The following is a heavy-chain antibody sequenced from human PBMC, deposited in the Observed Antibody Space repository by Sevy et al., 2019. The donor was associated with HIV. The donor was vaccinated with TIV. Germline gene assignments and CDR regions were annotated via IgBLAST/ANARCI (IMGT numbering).Heavy chain of an antibody. V-gene: IGHV3-23*01. CDR3: AKANSSSWSYYFDY. CDR2: ISGSGGST. J-gene: IGHJ4*02. Sequence: GGSLRLSCAASRFTFSSYAMSWVRQAPGKGLEWVSAISGSGGSTYYADSVKGRFTISRDNSKNTLYLQMNSLRAEDTAVYYCAKANSSSWSYYFDYWGQGTLVTVSS. CDR1: RFTFSSYA. D-gene: IGHD6-6*01.